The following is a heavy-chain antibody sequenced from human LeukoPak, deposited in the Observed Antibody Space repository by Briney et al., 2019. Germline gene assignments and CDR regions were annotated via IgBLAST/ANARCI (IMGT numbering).Heavy chain of an antibody. CDR3: ARHRAVIDGYNPYYFDY. CDR1: GGSISSYY. D-gene: IGHD5-24*01. J-gene: IGHJ4*02. V-gene: IGHV4-59*01. Sequence: PSESLSLTCTVSGGSISSYYWSWIRQPPGKGLAWIGSIYNSGSTNYNPSLKSRVTISVHTSKNQFSLRLSSVTAADTAVYYCARHRAVIDGYNPYYFDYWGQGTLVTVSS. CDR2: IYNSGST.